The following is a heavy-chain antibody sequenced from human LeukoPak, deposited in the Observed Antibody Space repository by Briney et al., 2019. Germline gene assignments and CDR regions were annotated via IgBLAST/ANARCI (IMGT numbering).Heavy chain of an antibody. CDR3: PTKPIVVVVAADYNWFDP. Sequence: ASVKVSCKVSGYTLTELSMHWVRQAPGKGLEWMGGFDPEDGETTYAQKFQGRVTMTEDTSTDTAYMELSSLRSEDTAVHYCPTKPIVVVVAADYNWFDPGGQGTLVTVSS. D-gene: IGHD2-15*01. CDR1: GYTLTELS. J-gene: IGHJ5*02. V-gene: IGHV1-24*01. CDR2: FDPEDGET.